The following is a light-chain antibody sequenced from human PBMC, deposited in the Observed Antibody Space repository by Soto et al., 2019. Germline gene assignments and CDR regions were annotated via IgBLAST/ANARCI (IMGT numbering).Light chain of an antibody. CDR3: QQHASTPWT. Sequence: EIVLTQSPGTLSLSPGERATLSCRASQSVDSDALAGHQQKPGQAPRLLFYGASRRATGIPERFSGGGSGTDFTLTISRLEPEDFAVYYCQQHASTPWTFGQGTKVEIK. CDR1: QSVDSDA. V-gene: IGKV3-20*01. CDR2: GAS. J-gene: IGKJ1*01.